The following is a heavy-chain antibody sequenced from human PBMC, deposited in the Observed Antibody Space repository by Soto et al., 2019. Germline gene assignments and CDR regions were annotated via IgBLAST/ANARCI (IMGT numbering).Heavy chain of an antibody. D-gene: IGHD3-16*01. Sequence: EVQLLESGEGLVQPGGSLGLSCAASGFTFSSYAMAWVRQAPGKGLEWVSGISSSGGSTYYADSVKGRFTISRDNSKNTLYLQTNSLRAEDTAVYYCGKPLGGYDYYGMDVWGQGTTVTVSS. J-gene: IGHJ6*02. CDR2: ISSSGGST. CDR1: GFTFSSYA. CDR3: GKPLGGYDYYGMDV. V-gene: IGHV3-23*01.